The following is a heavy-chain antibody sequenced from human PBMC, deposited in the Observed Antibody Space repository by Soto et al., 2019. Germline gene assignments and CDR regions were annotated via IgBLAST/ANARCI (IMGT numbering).Heavy chain of an antibody. CDR1: GGSFSGYY. J-gene: IGHJ6*02. Sequence: QVQLQQWGAGLLKPSETLSLTCAVYGGSFSGYYWSWIRQPPGKGLEWIGEINHSGSTNYNPSLKSRVTISVDTSNNQFSLKLSSVTAADTAVYYCARADSGWLRYYYYGMDVWGQGTTVTVSS. D-gene: IGHD6-19*01. V-gene: IGHV4-34*01. CDR2: INHSGST. CDR3: ARADSGWLRYYYYGMDV.